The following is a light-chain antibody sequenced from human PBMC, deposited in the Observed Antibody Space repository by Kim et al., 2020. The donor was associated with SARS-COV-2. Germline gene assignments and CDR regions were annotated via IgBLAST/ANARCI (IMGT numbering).Light chain of an antibody. J-gene: IGLJ3*02. CDR3: QSYDSSPWV. V-gene: IGLV6-57*04. CDR2: EDN. CDR1: SGSIVSNY. Sequence: NFMLTQPHSVSESPGKTVTISCTRSSGSIVSNYVQWYQQRPGSAPTTVIYEDNQRPSGVPDRFSGSIDSSSNSASLTISGLKTEDEADYYCQSYDSSPWVFGGGTQLTVL.